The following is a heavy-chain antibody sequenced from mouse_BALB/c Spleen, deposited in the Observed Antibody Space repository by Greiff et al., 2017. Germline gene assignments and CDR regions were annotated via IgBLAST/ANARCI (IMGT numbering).Heavy chain of an antibody. Sequence: VQLQQSGAELVRPGSSVKISCKASGYAFSSYWMNWVKQRPGQGLEWIGQIYPGDGDTNYNGKFKGKATLTADKSSSTAYMQLSSLTSEDSAVYFCARSLTATGMDYWGQGTSVTVSS. CDR3: ARSLTATGMDY. D-gene: IGHD1-2*01. J-gene: IGHJ4*01. CDR1: GYAFSSYW. V-gene: IGHV1-80*01. CDR2: IYPGDGDT.